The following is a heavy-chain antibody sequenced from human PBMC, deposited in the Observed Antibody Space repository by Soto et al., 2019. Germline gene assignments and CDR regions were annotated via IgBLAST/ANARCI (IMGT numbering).Heavy chain of an antibody. J-gene: IGHJ6*02. CDR3: ASSSTSLGMDV. Sequence: QVQLQESGPGLVKPSQTLSLTCTVSGGSISSGGYYWSWIRQHPGKGLEWIGYIYYSGSTYYNPSLNSRVTLSVDTSKHQFSLKLSSVTAADTAVYYCASSSTSLGMDVWGQGTTVTVSS. CDR2: IYYSGST. V-gene: IGHV4-31*03. D-gene: IGHD2-2*01. CDR1: GGSISSGGYY.